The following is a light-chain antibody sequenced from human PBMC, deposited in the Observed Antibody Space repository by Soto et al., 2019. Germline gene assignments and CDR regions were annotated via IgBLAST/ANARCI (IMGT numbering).Light chain of an antibody. CDR3: QQHNNWPRAT. Sequence: SQSITITSAGNQQTPGQAPRFLMFRTATRATGAPATFSGIGSGTEFTITLSSLQPEDFPVYYCQQHNNWPRATFGVGTRVDI. V-gene: IGKV3-15*01. CDR2: RTA. J-gene: IGKJ4*01. CDR1: QSITIT.